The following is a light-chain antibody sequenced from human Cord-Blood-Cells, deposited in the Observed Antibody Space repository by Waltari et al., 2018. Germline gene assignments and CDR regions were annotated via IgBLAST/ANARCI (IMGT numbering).Light chain of an antibody. CDR2: EGS. J-gene: IGLJ3*02. CDR1: SSDVGSYNL. V-gene: IGLV2-23*01. CDR3: CSYAGSSTWV. Sequence: QSALTQPASVSGSPGQSITISCTGPSSDVGSYNLVSWYQQHPGKAPKLMIYEGSKRPSWVSNRFSGSKSGNTASLTISGLQAEDEADYYCCSYAGSSTWVFGGGTKLTVL.